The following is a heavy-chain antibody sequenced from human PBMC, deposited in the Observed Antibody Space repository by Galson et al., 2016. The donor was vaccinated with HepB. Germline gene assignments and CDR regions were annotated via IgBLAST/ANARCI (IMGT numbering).Heavy chain of an antibody. CDR2: VYYSGST. D-gene: IGHD3-10*01. CDR1: GAFISSGGYY. Sequence: TLSLTCNVSGAFISSGGYYWNWIRLHPGKGLEWIGCVYYSGSTYYNPSLESRATISVDTSENQFSLKLTSGTAADTAVYYCARGVSMVRGWLDPWGPGTRVTVSS. CDR3: ARGVSMVRGWLDP. V-gene: IGHV4-31*03. J-gene: IGHJ5*02.